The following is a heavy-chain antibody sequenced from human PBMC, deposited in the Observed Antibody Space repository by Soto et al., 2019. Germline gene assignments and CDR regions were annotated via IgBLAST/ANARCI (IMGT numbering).Heavy chain of an antibody. V-gene: IGHV3-21*01. Sequence: GGPLRLSCAASGFTFSSYSMNWVRQAPGKGLEWVSSLSSSSGHIYYADSVKGRFNISRDNAKYSLYWQMNSLRAEDTAVYYWVRHSLATREFDYWGQGTLVTVSS. CDR3: VRHSLATREFDY. D-gene: IGHD1-26*01. CDR1: GFTFSSYS. CDR2: LSSSSGHI. J-gene: IGHJ4*01.